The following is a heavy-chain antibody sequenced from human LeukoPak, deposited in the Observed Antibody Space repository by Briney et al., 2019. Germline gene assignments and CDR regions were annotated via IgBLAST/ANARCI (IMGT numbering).Heavy chain of an antibody. CDR1: GGSISSYY. Sequence: SETLSLICTVSGGSISSYYWSWIRQPPGKGLEWIGYIYYSGSTNYNPSLKSRVTISVDTSKNQFSLKLSSVTAADTAVYYCARELYSSGWGGFDYWGQGTLVTVSS. D-gene: IGHD6-19*01. V-gene: IGHV4-59*01. CDR3: ARELYSSGWGGFDY. CDR2: IYYSGST. J-gene: IGHJ4*02.